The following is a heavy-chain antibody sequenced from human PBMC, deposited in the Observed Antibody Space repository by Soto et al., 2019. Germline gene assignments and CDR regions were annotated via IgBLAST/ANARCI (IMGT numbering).Heavy chain of an antibody. CDR1: GFTFSSYS. V-gene: IGHV3-21*01. CDR2: ISSSSSYI. D-gene: IGHD2-15*01. CDR3: ARDFPHCSGGSCLSY. Sequence: LRLSCAASGFTFSSYSMNWVRQAPGKGLEWVSSISSSSSYIYYADSVKGRFTISRDNAKNSLYLQMNSLRAEDTAVYYCARDFPHCSGGSCLSYWGQGTLVTVSS. J-gene: IGHJ4*02.